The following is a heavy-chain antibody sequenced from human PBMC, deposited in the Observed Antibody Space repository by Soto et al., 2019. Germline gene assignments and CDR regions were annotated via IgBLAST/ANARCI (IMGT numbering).Heavy chain of an antibody. J-gene: IGHJ4*02. CDR2: INQDGSEK. V-gene: IGHV3-7*01. CDR1: GFTFSTWW. Sequence: GGSLRLSCAASGFTFSTWWMDWVRQTPGEGLEWVANINQDGSEKNYVDSVKGRFTVSRDNAKYSLYLQMSSLTAEDSALYYCSRSLNSWGQGTLATVSS. CDR3: SRSLNS.